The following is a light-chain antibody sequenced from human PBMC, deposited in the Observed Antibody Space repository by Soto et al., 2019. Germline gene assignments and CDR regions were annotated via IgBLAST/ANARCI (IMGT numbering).Light chain of an antibody. CDR1: QSISRW. CDR2: DAS. CDR3: QQYNGYSTWT. J-gene: IGKJ1*01. Sequence: DIQMTQSPSTLSASVGDRVTIACRASQSISRWLAWYQQKPWKAPKVLIWDASSLHSGVPSRFSGSGYGTEFPLTISSLQPDDFGTYFCQQYNGYSTWTFGQGTKGEI. V-gene: IGKV1-5*01.